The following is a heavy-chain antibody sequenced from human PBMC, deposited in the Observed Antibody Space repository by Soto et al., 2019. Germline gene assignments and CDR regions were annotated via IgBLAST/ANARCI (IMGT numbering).Heavy chain of an antibody. CDR1: GFTFSSYA. Sequence: GGSLRLSCAASGFTFSSYAMNWVRKAPGKGLEWVSLIGESGTPTYYADSVKGRFTISRDNSGNTLFLEMYSLRAEDTAVYYRARYIPGVRYYGMEVWGQGTTVTGSS. V-gene: IGHV3-23*01. CDR3: ARYIPGVRYYGMEV. D-gene: IGHD5-18*01. J-gene: IGHJ6*02. CDR2: IGESGTPT.